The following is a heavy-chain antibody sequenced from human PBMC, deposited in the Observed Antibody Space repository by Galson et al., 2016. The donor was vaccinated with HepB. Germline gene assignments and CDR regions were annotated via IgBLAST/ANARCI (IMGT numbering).Heavy chain of an antibody. Sequence: SLRLSCAASAFTFSDYSMNWVRQAPGKGLEWVSFISRRSSYIYYADSVEGRFTVSRDNAKNSLYLQMNSLRAEDTAVYYCARVSPVDYYYYMDVWGRGTTVTVS. V-gene: IGHV3-21*01. CDR2: ISRRSSYI. J-gene: IGHJ6*03. CDR1: AFTFSDYS. CDR3: ARVSPVDYYYYMDV.